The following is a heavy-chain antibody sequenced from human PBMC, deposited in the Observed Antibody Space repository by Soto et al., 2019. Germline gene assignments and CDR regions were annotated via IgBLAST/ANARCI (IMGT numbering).Heavy chain of an antibody. J-gene: IGHJ6*02. CDR2: IWYDGSNK. CDR1: GFTFSSYG. V-gene: IGHV3-33*01. D-gene: IGHD3-22*01. Sequence: LRLSCAASGFTFSSYGMHWVRQAPGKGLEWVAVIWYDGSNKYYADSVKGRFTISRDNSKNTLYLQMNSLRAEDTAVYYCARDSLSSGYYYGMDVWGQGTTVTV. CDR3: ARDSLSSGYYYGMDV.